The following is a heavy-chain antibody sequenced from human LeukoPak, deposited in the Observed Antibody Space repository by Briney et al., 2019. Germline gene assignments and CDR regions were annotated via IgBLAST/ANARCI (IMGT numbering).Heavy chain of an antibody. CDR1: GFTFDDYA. J-gene: IGHJ6*03. D-gene: IGHD6-13*01. CDR2: ISWNSGSI. V-gene: IGHV3-9*01. Sequence: GGPLRLSCAASGFTFDDYAMHWVRQAPGKGLEWVSGISWNSGSIGYADSVKGRFTISRDNAKNSLYLQMNSLRAEDTALYYCAKEGQQLVRDYYYYYMDVWGKGTTVTVSS. CDR3: AKEGQQLVRDYYYYYMDV.